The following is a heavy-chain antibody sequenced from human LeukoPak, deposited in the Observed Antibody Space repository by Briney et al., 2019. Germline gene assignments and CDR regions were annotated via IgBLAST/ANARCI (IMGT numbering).Heavy chain of an antibody. J-gene: IGHJ4*02. CDR2: INPNSGGT. CDR1: GGTFSSYA. CDR3: ARVGYNPKPFDY. V-gene: IGHV1-2*02. Sequence: ASVKVSCKASGGTFSSYAISWVRQAPGQGLEWMGWINPNSGGTNYAQRFQGRVTMTRDTSISTAYMELSRLRSDDTAVYYCARVGYNPKPFDYWGQGTLVTVSS. D-gene: IGHD5-24*01.